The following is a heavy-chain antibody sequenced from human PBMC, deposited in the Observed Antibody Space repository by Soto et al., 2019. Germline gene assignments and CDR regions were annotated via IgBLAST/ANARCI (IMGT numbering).Heavy chain of an antibody. V-gene: IGHV3-21*01. Sequence: EVQLVESGGGLVKPGESLRLSCAASRFTFTNYNMNWVRQAPGKGLEWVSSISSGSDYIYYADSVEGRFTISRDNAKNSLXLQMNSLRAEDTAVYYCVRGGGYCSSTSCYAYFQHWGQGTLVTVSS. CDR3: VRGGGYCSSTSCYAYFQH. D-gene: IGHD2-2*01. J-gene: IGHJ1*01. CDR2: ISSGSDYI. CDR1: RFTFTNYN.